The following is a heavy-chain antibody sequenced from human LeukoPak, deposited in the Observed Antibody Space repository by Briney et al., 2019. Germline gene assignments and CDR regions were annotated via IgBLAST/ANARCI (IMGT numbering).Heavy chain of an antibody. Sequence: PGGSLRLSCAASGFTFGSYLMHWVRQAPGKGLVWVSLIKNDGSTTRYADSVKGRFTISRDNAMNTLYLQMNSLRADDTAVYYCARDYSGSLDYWGQGTLVTVSS. CDR2: IKNDGSTT. CDR3: ARDYSGSLDY. J-gene: IGHJ4*02. V-gene: IGHV3-74*01. CDR1: GFTFGSYL. D-gene: IGHD3-10*01.